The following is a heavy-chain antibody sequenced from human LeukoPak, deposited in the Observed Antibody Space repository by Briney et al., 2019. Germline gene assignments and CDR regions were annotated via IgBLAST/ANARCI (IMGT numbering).Heavy chain of an antibody. CDR3: ARDLTTMVRGVPDAIYYGMDV. CDR2: ISSSSYI. Sequence: GGSLRLSCAASGFTFSSYSMNWVRQAPGKGLEWVSSISSSSYIYYADSVKGRFTISRDNAKNSLYLQMNSLRAEDTAVYYCARDLTTMVRGVPDAIYYGMDVWGQGTTVTVSS. V-gene: IGHV3-21*01. J-gene: IGHJ6*02. CDR1: GFTFSSYS. D-gene: IGHD3-10*01.